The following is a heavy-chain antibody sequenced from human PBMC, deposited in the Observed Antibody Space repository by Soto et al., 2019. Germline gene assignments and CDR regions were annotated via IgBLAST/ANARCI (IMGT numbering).Heavy chain of an antibody. CDR3: ARVPAAAGNNYYYGMDV. Sequence: GASVKVSCKASGYTFTGYYMHWVRQAPGQGLEWMGWINPNSGTANYAQKFQGRVTITADESTSTAYMELSSLRSEDTAVYYCARVPAAAGNNYYYGMDVWGQGTTVTVSS. CDR1: GYTFTGYY. J-gene: IGHJ6*02. D-gene: IGHD6-13*01. V-gene: IGHV1-69*13. CDR2: INPNSGTA.